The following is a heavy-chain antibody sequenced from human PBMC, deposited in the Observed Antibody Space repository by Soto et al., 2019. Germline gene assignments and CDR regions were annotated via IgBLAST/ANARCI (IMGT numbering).Heavy chain of an antibody. D-gene: IGHD1-20*01. V-gene: IGHV3-49*03. Sequence: GGSLRLSCTASGFTFSDYAMSWFRQAPGKGLEWVGFIRSKAYGGTTEYAASVKGRFTISRDDSKSIAYLQMNSLKTEDTAVYYCTRLPYMTQDAFDIWGQGTMVTVSS. J-gene: IGHJ3*02. CDR2: IRSKAYGGTT. CDR1: GFTFSDYA. CDR3: TRLPYMTQDAFDI.